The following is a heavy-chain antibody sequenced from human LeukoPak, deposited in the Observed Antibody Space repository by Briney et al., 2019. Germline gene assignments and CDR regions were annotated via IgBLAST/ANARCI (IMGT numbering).Heavy chain of an antibody. CDR1: GYSFTNYW. J-gene: IGHJ4*02. Sequence: GESLKISCQSSGYSFTNYWVAWVRQKPGKGLEWMGVIFPGDSNVIYSPSFQGQVTISADNSINTTYLQWSSLKASDSALYYCARGGYSYGYVGHWGQGTLVTVSS. V-gene: IGHV5-51*01. CDR3: ARGGYSYGYVGH. D-gene: IGHD5-18*01. CDR2: IFPGDSNV.